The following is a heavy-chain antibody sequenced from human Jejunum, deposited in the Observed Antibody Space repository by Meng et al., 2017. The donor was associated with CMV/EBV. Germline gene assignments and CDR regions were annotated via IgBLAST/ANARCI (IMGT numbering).Heavy chain of an antibody. J-gene: IGHJ3*02. CDR1: FERHW. CDR3: ARDTSTVSNNVWYDACDI. V-gene: IGHV3-7*01. CDR2: IKKDGSEE. D-gene: IGHD6-13*01. Sequence: FERHWRTWVRQAPGKGMEWVANIKKDGSEENYVDSVKGRFTISRDNAKNALYMQMSSLRAEDTGVYYCARDTSTVSNNVWYDACDIWGQGTRVTVSS.